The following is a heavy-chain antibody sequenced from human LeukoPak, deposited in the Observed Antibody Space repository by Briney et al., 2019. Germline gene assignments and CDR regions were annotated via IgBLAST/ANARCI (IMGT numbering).Heavy chain of an antibody. Sequence: GGSLRLSCAASGFTFSSYWMSWVRQAPGKGLEWVANIKQDGSEKYYVDSVKGRFTISRDNAKNSLYLQMNSLRAEDTAVYYCAREAVAGTWYFDLWGRGTLVTDSS. V-gene: IGHV3-7*01. CDR1: GFTFSSYW. CDR2: IKQDGSEK. J-gene: IGHJ2*01. CDR3: AREAVAGTWYFDL. D-gene: IGHD6-19*01.